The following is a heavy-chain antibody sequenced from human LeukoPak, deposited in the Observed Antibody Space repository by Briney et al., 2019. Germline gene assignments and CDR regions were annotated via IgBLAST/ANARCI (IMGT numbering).Heavy chain of an antibody. CDR2: ISGSGGST. V-gene: IGHV3-23*01. CDR1: GFTFSTYG. J-gene: IGHJ4*02. CDR3: AKNRARSPYYFDY. Sequence: PGGSLRLSCAASGFTFSTYGMTWVRQAPGKGLEWVSFISGSGGSTYYADSVKGRFTISRDYSNNTLYLQMDSLSPEDTAVYYCAKNRARSPYYFDYWGQGTLVTVSS. D-gene: IGHD3-10*01.